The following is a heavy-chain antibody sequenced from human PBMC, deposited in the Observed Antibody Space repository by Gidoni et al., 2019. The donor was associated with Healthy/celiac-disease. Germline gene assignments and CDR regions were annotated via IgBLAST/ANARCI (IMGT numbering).Heavy chain of an antibody. CDR1: GGSISSSSYY. CDR2: IYYSGST. V-gene: IGHV4-39*01. D-gene: IGHD4-17*01. CDR3: ARPVYGDWYFDY. Sequence: QLQLQESGPGLVKPSETLSLTCTVSGGSISSSSYYWGWIRQPPGKGLEWIGSIYYSGSTYSNPSLKSRVTISVDTSKNQFSLTLSSVTAADPAVYYCARPVYGDWYFDYWGQGTLVTVSS. J-gene: IGHJ4*02.